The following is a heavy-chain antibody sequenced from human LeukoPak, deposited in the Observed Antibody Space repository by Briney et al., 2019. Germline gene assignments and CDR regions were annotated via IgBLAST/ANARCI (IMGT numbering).Heavy chain of an antibody. CDR2: ISAYNGNT. J-gene: IGHJ4*02. D-gene: IGHD3-3*01. Sequence: SVKVSCKASGYTFTSYGISWVRQAPGQGLEWMGWISAYNGNTNYAQKLQGRVTMTTDTSTSTAYMELRSLRSDDTAVYYCARERGHITIFGVPSSDYWGQGTLVTVSS. CDR3: ARERGHITIFGVPSSDY. V-gene: IGHV1-18*01. CDR1: GYTFTSYG.